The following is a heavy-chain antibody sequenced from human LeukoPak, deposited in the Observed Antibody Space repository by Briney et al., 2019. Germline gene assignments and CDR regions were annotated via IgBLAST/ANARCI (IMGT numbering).Heavy chain of an antibody. J-gene: IGHJ3*02. V-gene: IGHV1-46*01. CDR2: INPSGGST. CDR3: ATGYCSSWPNDRGAFDI. D-gene: IGHD6-13*01. Sequence: ASVKVSCKASGYTFTSYYMHWVRQAPGQGLEWMGIINPSGGSTSYAQKFQGRVTMTRDTSTSTVYMELSSLRSEDTAVYYCATGYCSSWPNDRGAFDIWGQGTMVTVSS. CDR1: GYTFTSYY.